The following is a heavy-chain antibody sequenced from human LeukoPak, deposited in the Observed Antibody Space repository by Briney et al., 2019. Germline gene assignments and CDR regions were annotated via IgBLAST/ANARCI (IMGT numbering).Heavy chain of an antibody. Sequence: PSETLSLTCTVSGGSISSYYWSWIRQPAGKGLEWIGRIYTSENTNYNPSLKSRVTMSVDTSKNQFSLRLSSVTAADTAVYYCASTVELELRGVDYWGQGTLVTVSS. J-gene: IGHJ4*02. D-gene: IGHD1-7*01. CDR1: GGSISSYY. CDR2: IYTSENT. CDR3: ASTVELELRGVDY. V-gene: IGHV4-4*07.